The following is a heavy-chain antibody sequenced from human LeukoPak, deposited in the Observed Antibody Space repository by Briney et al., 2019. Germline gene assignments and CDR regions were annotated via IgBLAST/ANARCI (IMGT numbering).Heavy chain of an antibody. CDR1: GFTFSRYW. CDR2: IKQDGSET. J-gene: IGHJ4*02. Sequence: GGSLRLSCAASGFTFSRYWISWVRQAPGKGLEWVANIKQDGSETYYVDSVKGRFTISRDNAKNSLYLQMNSLRAEDPAVYYCARVVATVTPVWGQGTLVTVSS. D-gene: IGHD4-17*01. CDR3: ARVVATVTPV. V-gene: IGHV3-7*04.